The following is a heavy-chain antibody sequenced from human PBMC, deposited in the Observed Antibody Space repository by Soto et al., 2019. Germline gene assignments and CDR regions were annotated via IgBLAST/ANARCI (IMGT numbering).Heavy chain of an antibody. CDR3: AKFGMATTKRSPPYYIDY. Sequence: PGGSLRLSCAASGFTFSSYAMSWVRQAPGKGLECVSSISGSGGGTYYADSVKGRFTFSRDNSKNTLYLQMNSLRAEDTAVYYCAKFGMATTKRSPPYYIDYWGQGALVTVYS. J-gene: IGHJ4*02. D-gene: IGHD1-1*01. CDR2: ISGSGGGT. V-gene: IGHV3-23*01. CDR1: GFTFSSYA.